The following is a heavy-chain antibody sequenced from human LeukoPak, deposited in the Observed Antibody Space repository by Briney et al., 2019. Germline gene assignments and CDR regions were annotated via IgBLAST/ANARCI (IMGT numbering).Heavy chain of an antibody. V-gene: IGHV3-33*01. CDR2: IWYDGSNK. CDR3: ARDPRLGYCSGGSCYLDY. CDR1: GFTFSSYG. Sequence: GGSLRLSCAASGFTFSSYGMHWVRQAPGKGLEWVAVIWYDGSNKYYADSVKGRFTISRDNSKNTLYLQMNSLRAEDTAVYYCARDPRLGYCSGGSCYLDYWGQGTLVTVSS. J-gene: IGHJ4*02. D-gene: IGHD2-15*01.